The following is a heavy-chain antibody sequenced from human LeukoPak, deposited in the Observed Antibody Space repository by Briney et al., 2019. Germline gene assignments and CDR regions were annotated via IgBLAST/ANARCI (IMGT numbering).Heavy chain of an antibody. D-gene: IGHD3-3*01. CDR1: GFTLNNFD. J-gene: IGHJ5*02. CDR2: ISPAGAT. V-gene: IGHV3-13*01. Sequence: GGSLRPSCAASGFTLNNFDIHWVRQVTGRGLGWVSTISPAGATFYSVSVEGRFTISREDAKNSVFLQMNSLTGADTALYHCTRGRGYSDLRSAWNWLAPWGQGTRVTVSS. CDR3: TRGRGYSDLRSAWNWLAP.